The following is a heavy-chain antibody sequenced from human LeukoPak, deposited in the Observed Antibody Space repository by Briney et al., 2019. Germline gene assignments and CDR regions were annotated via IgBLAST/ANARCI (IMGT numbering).Heavy chain of an antibody. Sequence: SVKVSCKASGGTFSSYAISWVRQAPGQGLEWMGRIIPIFGIANYAQKFQGRVTITADESTSTAYMELSSLRSEDTAVYYCAGRRPTGSFQHWGQGTLVTVSS. CDR2: IIPIFGIA. J-gene: IGHJ1*01. CDR3: AGRRPTGSFQH. CDR1: GGTFSSYA. D-gene: IGHD1-1*01. V-gene: IGHV1-69*15.